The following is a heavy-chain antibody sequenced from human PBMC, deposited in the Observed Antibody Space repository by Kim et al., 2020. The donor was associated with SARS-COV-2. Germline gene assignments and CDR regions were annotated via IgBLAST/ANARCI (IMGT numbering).Heavy chain of an antibody. CDR3: ARDCYGDFCYYYGMDV. J-gene: IGHJ6*02. CDR2: IKQDGSEK. CDR1: GFTFSSYW. Sequence: GGSLRLSCAASGFTFSSYWMSWVRQAPGKGLEWVANIKQDGSEKYYVDSVKGRFTISRDNAKNSLYLQMNSLRAEDTAVYYCARDCYGDFCYYYGMDVWGQGTTVTVSS. V-gene: IGHV3-7*01. D-gene: IGHD4-17*01.